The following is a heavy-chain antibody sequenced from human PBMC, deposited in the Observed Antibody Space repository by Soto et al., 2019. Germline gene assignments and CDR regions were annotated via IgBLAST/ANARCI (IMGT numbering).Heavy chain of an antibody. D-gene: IGHD5-12*01. CDR2: IIPIFGTA. CDR3: ARDSEMATITYYYYGMDV. Sequence: QVQLVQSGAEVKKPGSSVKVSCKASGGTFSSYAISWVRQAPGHGLEWMGGIIPIFGTANYAQKFQGRVTITADESTSTAYMELSSLRSEDTAVYYCARDSEMATITYYYYGMDVWGQGTTVTVSS. V-gene: IGHV1-69*12. CDR1: GGTFSSYA. J-gene: IGHJ6*02.